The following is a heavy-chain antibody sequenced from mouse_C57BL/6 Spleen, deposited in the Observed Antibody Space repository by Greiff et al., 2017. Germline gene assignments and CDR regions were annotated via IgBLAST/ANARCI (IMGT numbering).Heavy chain of an antibody. D-gene: IGHD2-3*01. V-gene: IGHV5-9*01. CDR3: VSLYDGYQWGYFDY. J-gene: IGHJ2*01. Sequence: EVMLVESGGGLVKPGGSLKLSCAASGFTFSSYTMSWVRQTPEKRLEWVATISGGGGNTYYPDSVKGRFTISRDNAKNTLYLQMSSLRSEDTALYYCVSLYDGYQWGYFDYWGQGTTLTVSS. CDR1: GFTFSSYT. CDR2: ISGGGGNT.